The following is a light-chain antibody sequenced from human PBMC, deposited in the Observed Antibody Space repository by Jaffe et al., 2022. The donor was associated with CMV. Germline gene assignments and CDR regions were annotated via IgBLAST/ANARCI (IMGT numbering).Light chain of an antibody. CDR1: QSINTN. V-gene: IGKV3-15*01. CDR2: GAS. CDR3: QQYNNWWT. J-gene: IGKJ1*01. Sequence: EMVMTQSPATLSVSLGERVTLSCRASQSINTNLAWYQQIPGQAPRLLIYGASTRATGVPARFSGSGSGTEFTLTISSLQSEDFALYYCQQYNNWWTIGQGTKVE.